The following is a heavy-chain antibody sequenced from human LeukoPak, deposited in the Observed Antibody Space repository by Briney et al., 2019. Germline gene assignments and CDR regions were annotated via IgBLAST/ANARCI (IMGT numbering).Heavy chain of an antibody. CDR1: GYTFTGYY. CDR3: ARGRGQDGYNEGVPWSY. J-gene: IGHJ4*02. V-gene: IGHV1-2*02. CDR2: INPNSGGT. D-gene: IGHD5-24*01. Sequence: ASVKVSCKASGYTFTGYYMHWVRQAPGQGLEWMGWINPNSGGTNYAQKFQGRVTMTRDTSISTAYMELSRLRSDDTAVYYCARGRGQDGYNEGVPWSYWGQGTLVTVSS.